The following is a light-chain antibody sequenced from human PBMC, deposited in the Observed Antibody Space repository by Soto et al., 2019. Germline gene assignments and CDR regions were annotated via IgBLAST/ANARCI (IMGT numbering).Light chain of an antibody. CDR2: DVN. Sequence: QSVLTQPASVSGSPGQSITISCTGTSSDVGDYNYVSWYQQHPGKAPKLMVYDVNNRPSGVSDRFSGSKSGNTASLTISGLQPEDEADYYCSSYTSTSTPEVFGTGTKLTVL. V-gene: IGLV2-14*01. CDR1: SSDVGDYNY. CDR3: SSYTSTSTPEV. J-gene: IGLJ1*01.